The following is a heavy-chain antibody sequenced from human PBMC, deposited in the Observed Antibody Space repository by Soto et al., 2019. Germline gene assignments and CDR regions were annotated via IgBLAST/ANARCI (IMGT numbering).Heavy chain of an antibody. CDR3: ARNRNYYDSSGYYLVAWPTFDY. J-gene: IGHJ4*02. D-gene: IGHD3-22*01. V-gene: IGHV4-34*01. CDR1: GGSFSGYY. CDR2: INHSGST. Sequence: SETLSLTCAVYGGSFSGYYWSWIRQPPGKGLEWIGEINHSGSTNYNPSLKSRVTISVDTSKNQFSLKLSSVTAADTAVYYCARNRNYYDSSGYYLVAWPTFDYWGQGTLVTVSS.